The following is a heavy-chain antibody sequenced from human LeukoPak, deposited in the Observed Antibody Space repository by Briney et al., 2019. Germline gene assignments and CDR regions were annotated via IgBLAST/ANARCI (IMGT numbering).Heavy chain of an antibody. D-gene: IGHD2-8*01. Sequence: GGSLRLSCAASGFTFSSYGMHWVRQAPGKGLEWVAVISYDGSNKYYADSVKGRFTISRDNSKNTLYLQMNSLRAEDTAVYYCAKDWGRGIVLMPFDYWGQGTLVTVSS. CDR2: ISYDGSNK. CDR1: GFTFSSYG. V-gene: IGHV3-30*18. J-gene: IGHJ4*02. CDR3: AKDWGRGIVLMPFDY.